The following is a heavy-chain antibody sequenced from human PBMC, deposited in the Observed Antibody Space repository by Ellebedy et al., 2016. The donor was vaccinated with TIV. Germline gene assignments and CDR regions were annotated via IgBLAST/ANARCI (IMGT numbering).Heavy chain of an antibody. J-gene: IGHJ4*02. Sequence: PGGSLRLSCVVSGFIFSDQYIDWVRQAPGKGLEWVGRTRNKANNYATYYAASVKGRFTISRDDSQNSVSLQMNSLKTEDTAVYYCARRHYSAFDYWGQGTLVTVSS. CDR2: TRNKANNYAT. CDR1: GFIFSDQY. D-gene: IGHD2-15*01. V-gene: IGHV3-72*01. CDR3: ARRHYSAFDY.